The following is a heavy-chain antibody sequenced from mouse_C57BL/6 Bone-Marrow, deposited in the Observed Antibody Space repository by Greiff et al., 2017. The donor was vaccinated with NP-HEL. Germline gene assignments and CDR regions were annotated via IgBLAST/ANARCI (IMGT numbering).Heavy chain of an antibody. CDR2: IWRGGST. V-gene: IGHV2-5*01. J-gene: IGHJ1*03. Sequence: VQLVESGPGLVQPSQSLSITCTVSGFSLTSYGVHWVRQSPGKGLEWLGVIWRGGSTDYNAAFRSRLSITKDNSKSQVFFKMNSLQADDTAIYYCAKRGGSNFWYFDVWGTGTTVTVSS. D-gene: IGHD1-1*01. CDR3: AKRGGSNFWYFDV. CDR1: GFSLTSYG.